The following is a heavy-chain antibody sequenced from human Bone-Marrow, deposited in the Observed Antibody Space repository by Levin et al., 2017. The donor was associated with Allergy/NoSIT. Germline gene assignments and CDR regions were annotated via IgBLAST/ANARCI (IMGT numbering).Heavy chain of an antibody. CDR2: IIPIFGTA. D-gene: IGHD3-3*01. CDR1: GGTFSSYA. Sequence: SVKVSCKASGGTFSSYAISWVRQAPGQGLEWMGGIIPIFGTANYAQKFQGRVTITADESTSTAYMELSSLRSEDTAVYYCVRGPPEAREAPEPFLEWLFEGRDAFDIWGQGTMVTVSS. J-gene: IGHJ3*02. V-gene: IGHV1-69*13. CDR3: VRGPPEAREAPEPFLEWLFEGRDAFDI.